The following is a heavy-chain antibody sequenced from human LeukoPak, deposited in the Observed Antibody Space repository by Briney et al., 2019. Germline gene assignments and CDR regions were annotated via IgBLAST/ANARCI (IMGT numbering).Heavy chain of an antibody. CDR1: GYTFTGYY. D-gene: IGHD2-2*01. Sequence: GASVKVSCKASGYTFTGYYMHWVRQAPGQGLEWMGRVNPNNGVPNYAQKFQGRVTMTRDTAISTFYMELNGLRSDDTAVYFCAREVGYSSSYYGRFDPWGQGTLVIVSS. CDR3: AREVGYSSSYYGRFDP. V-gene: IGHV1-2*06. CDR2: VNPNNGVP. J-gene: IGHJ5*02.